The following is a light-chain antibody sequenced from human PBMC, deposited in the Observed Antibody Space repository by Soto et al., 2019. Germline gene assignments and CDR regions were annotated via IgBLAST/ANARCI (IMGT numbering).Light chain of an antibody. CDR1: TGAVTSGHY. V-gene: IGLV7-46*01. J-gene: IGLJ2*01. CDR3: LLSYRGARV. Sequence: QAVVTPEPSLTVSPGGTVTLNCVSSTGAVTSGHYPYWFQQKPGQAPRTLIYDTSNKHYWTPARFSGSLLGGKAALTLSGAQPEDEAEYSCLLSYRGARVFGGGTKVTVL. CDR2: DTS.